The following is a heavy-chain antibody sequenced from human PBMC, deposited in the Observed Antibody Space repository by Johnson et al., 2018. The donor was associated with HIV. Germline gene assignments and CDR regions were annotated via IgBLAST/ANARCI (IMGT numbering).Heavy chain of an antibody. Sequence: QVQLVESGGGVVQPGRSLRLSCAASGFTFSSYAMHWVRQAPGKGLEWVAVISYDGSNKYYADSVKGRFTISRDTSKSTLYLQMNSLRPEDTAVYYCAKPYYDSTLDAFDIWCQGTMVTVSS. CDR2: ISYDGSNK. J-gene: IGHJ3*02. V-gene: IGHV3-30-3*02. D-gene: IGHD3-22*01. CDR1: GFTFSSYA. CDR3: AKPYYDSTLDAFDI.